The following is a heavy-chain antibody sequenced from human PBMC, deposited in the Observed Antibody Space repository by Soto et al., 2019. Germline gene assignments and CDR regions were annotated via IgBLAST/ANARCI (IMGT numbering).Heavy chain of an antibody. CDR2: IKSKTDGGTT. V-gene: IGHV3-15*01. J-gene: IGHJ6*02. CDR1: GFTFSNAW. CDR3: AKDDSSGPYYYYGMDV. D-gene: IGHD3-22*01. Sequence: PGGSLRLSCAASGFTFSNAWMSWVRQAPGKGLEWVGRIKSKTDGGTTDYAAPVKGRFTISRDDSKNTLYLQMNSLRAEDTAVYYCAKDDSSGPYYYYGMDVWGQGTTVTVSS.